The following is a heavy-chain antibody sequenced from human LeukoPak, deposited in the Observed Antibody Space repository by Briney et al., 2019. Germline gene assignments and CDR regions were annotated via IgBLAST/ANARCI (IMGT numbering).Heavy chain of an antibody. CDR2: ISSSSANI. J-gene: IGHJ4*02. V-gene: IGHV3-21*01. CDR3: ARDRTLGYCSSTSCSNFDY. CDR1: GFTFSSYS. Sequence: GGSLRLSCAASGFTFSSYSVNWVRQAPGRGLEWVSSISSSSANIYYADSVKGRFTISRDNAKNSLYLQMNSLRAEDTAVYYCARDRTLGYCSSTSCSNFDYWGQGTLVTVSS. D-gene: IGHD2-2*01.